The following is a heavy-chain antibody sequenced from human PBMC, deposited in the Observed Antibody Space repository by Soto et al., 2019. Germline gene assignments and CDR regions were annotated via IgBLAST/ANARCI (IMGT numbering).Heavy chain of an antibody. CDR1: GGSISRGGYY. Sequence: QGELQESGQGLVKPSQTLSLTCTVSGGSISRGGYYWSWIGQHPGKGLEWIGYVYYSGGTYYNPSLKSRVTISVDTSETQFSLRLSSVSAADTAVYYCARKDSGYADYMDVWGKGTTVTVSS. V-gene: IGHV4-31*03. J-gene: IGHJ6*03. D-gene: IGHD5-12*01. CDR2: VYYSGGT. CDR3: ARKDSGYADYMDV.